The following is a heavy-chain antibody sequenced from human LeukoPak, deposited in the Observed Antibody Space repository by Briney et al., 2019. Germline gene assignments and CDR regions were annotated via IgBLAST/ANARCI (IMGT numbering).Heavy chain of an antibody. J-gene: IGHJ6*03. CDR2: IRSKAYGGTT. D-gene: IGHD5-18*01. V-gene: IGHV3-49*04. CDR1: GFTFGDYA. CDR3: TRGYSYGPIPNYYYYMDV. Sequence: GGSLRLSCTASGFTFGDYAMSWVRQAPGKGLEWVGFIRSKAYGGTTEYAASVKGRFTISRDDSKSIAYLQMNSLKTEDTAVYYCTRGYSYGPIPNYYYYMDVWGKGTTVTVSS.